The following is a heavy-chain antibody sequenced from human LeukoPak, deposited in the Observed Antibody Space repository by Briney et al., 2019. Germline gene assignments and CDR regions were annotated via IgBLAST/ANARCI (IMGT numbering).Heavy chain of an antibody. D-gene: IGHD6-13*01. CDR1: GGSVSSGSYY. V-gene: IGHV4-61*01. J-gene: IGHJ4*02. CDR3: ASGRGFSGSWFDY. CDR2: IYHSGST. Sequence: SETLSLTCSVSGGSVSSGSYYWSWIRQPPGKGLEWIACIYHSGSTSYNPSLQSRVTISLDISQNQVSLRLSSVTAADTAVYYCASGRGFSGSWFDYWGQGILVTVSS.